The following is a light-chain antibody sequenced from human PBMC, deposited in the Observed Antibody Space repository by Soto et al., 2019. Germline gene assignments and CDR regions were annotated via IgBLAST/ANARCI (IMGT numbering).Light chain of an antibody. CDR3: LFYSGGAQPHGV. J-gene: IGLJ2*01. CDR2: STD. V-gene: IGLV7-43*01. Sequence: QTVVPQESSLTVSPGGTVTLTCASSTGAVTSGHHPHWLQQKPGQAPRTVIYSTDNKQDWTPARFSGSLLRGKAALTVSGVQPEDDAEYYCLFYSGGAQPHGVFGGGTKLTVL. CDR1: TGAVTSGHH.